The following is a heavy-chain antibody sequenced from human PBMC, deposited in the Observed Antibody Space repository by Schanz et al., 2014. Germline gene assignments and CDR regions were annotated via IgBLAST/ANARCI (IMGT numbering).Heavy chain of an antibody. J-gene: IGHJ4*02. D-gene: IGHD1-1*01. CDR3: ARDGVAATTDFEY. CDR2: IRFDASAK. CDR1: GFSFSGYG. Sequence: VQLVESGGGLVQSGGSLRLSCAASGFSFSGYGMHWVRQAPGKGLEWVAYIRFDASAKYYGDSVEGRFTISRDNAKSSLHLQMNSLRADDTAVYYCARDGVAATTDFEYWGQGALVTVSS. V-gene: IGHV3-30*02.